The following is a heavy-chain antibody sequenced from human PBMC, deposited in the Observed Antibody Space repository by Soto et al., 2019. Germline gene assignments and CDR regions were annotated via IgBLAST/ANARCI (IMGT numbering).Heavy chain of an antibody. CDR2: ISGYNGNT. CDR1: DNTFTHYG. V-gene: IGHV1-18*01. J-gene: IGHJ6*02. Sequence: GASVKVSCKSSDNTFTHYGINWVRQAPGKGLEWMGGISGYNGNTKYAQKFQDRVTMTADTSTRTAFMEVRSLTSYDTGVYFCAATGGNYFGLDVWGQGTTVTVSS. D-gene: IGHD2-8*02. CDR3: AATGGNYFGLDV.